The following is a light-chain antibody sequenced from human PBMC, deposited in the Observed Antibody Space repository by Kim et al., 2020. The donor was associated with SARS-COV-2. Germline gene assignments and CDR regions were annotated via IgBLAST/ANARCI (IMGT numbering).Light chain of an antibody. V-gene: IGKV1-39*01. Sequence: IQMTQSPSSLSASVGDRVTITCRASQSISNYLNWYQQRPGKAPKVLIYAASILQSGVPSRFSGSGSGTDFTLTTSGLQPEDFATYYCQQSYSNPPEYTFGQGTKLEL. CDR3: QQSYSNPPEYT. CDR1: QSISNY. J-gene: IGKJ2*01. CDR2: AAS.